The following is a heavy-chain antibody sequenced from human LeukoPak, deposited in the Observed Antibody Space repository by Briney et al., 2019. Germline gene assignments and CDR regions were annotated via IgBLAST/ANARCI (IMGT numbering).Heavy chain of an antibody. D-gene: IGHD3-3*01. CDR3: ARDEGSSTFGVVIPPVGAFDI. CDR2: IYTSGST. CDR1: GGSISSGSYY. J-gene: IGHJ3*02. Sequence: SETLSLTCTVSGGSISSGSYYRSWIRQPAGKGLEWIGRIYTSGSTNYNPSLKSRVTISVDTSKNQFYLTLSSVTAADTAVSYCARDEGSSTFGVVIPPVGAFDIWGQGTMVTVSS. V-gene: IGHV4-61*02.